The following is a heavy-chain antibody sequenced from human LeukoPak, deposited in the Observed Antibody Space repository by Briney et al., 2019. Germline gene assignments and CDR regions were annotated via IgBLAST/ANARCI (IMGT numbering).Heavy chain of an antibody. J-gene: IGHJ4*02. V-gene: IGHV4-59*01. D-gene: IGHD5-12*01. CDR2: IYHSGST. CDR1: GGSISTYY. CDR3: ARDGYSGSDAL. Sequence: SETLSLTCTVSGGSISTYYWTWIRQPPGKGLEWIGYIYHSGSTNYNPSLKSRVTISVDTSQNQFSLKLSSVTAADTAVYYCARDGYSGSDALWGQGTLVTVSS.